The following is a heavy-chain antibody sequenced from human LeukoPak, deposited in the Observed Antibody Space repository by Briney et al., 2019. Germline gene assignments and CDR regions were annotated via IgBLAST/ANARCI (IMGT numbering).Heavy chain of an antibody. CDR3: ARTYCGGDCYTLGKPFDY. CDR2: INSDGSGT. V-gene: IGHV3-74*01. D-gene: IGHD2-21*02. Sequence: GGSLRLSCAASGFTFNIYWMHWVRHAPGKGLVWVSRINSDGSGTIYADSVKGRFTISRDNAKNTLYLQMNSLRAEDTAVYYCARTYCGGDCYTLGKPFDYWGQGTLVTVSS. CDR1: GFTFNIYW. J-gene: IGHJ4*02.